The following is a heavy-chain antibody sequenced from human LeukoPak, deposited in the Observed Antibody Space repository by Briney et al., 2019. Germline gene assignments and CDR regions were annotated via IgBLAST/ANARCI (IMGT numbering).Heavy chain of an antibody. CDR1: GYTXTGYY. V-gene: IGHV1-2*04. J-gene: IGHJ4*02. CDR2: INPNSGGT. CDR3: ARDYGSGSYYDY. Sequence: VKVSCKXXGYTXTGYYMHWVRQAPGQGLEWMGWINPNSGGTNYAQKLQGWVTMTRDTSISTAYMELSRLRSDDTAVYYCARDYGSGSYYDYWGQGTLVTVSS. D-gene: IGHD3-10*01.